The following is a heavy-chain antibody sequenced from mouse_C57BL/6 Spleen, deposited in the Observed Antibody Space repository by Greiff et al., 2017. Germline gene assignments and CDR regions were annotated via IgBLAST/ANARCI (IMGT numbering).Heavy chain of an antibody. D-gene: IGHD1-1*01. CDR2: IYPGDGDT. Sequence: QVQLQQSGPELVKPGASVKISCKASGYAFSSSWMNWVKQRPGKGLEWIGRIYPGDGDTNYNGKFKGKATLTADKSSSTAYMQLSSLTSEDSAVYFCARYYYGSLPLFDYWGQGTTRTVSS. CDR1: GYAFSSSW. CDR3: ARYYYGSLPLFDY. V-gene: IGHV1-82*01. J-gene: IGHJ2*01.